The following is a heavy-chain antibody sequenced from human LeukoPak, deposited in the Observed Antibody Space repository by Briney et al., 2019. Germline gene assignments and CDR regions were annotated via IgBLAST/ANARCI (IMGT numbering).Heavy chain of an antibody. CDR2: IYYSGST. CDR1: GGSISSGDYY. J-gene: IGHJ4*02. Sequence: SSQTLSLTCTVSGGSISSGDYYWSWIRQPPGKGLEWIGYIYYSGSTYYNPSLKSRVTISVDTSKNQFSLKLSSVTAADTAVYYCARDWDSSGYYHYFDYWGQGTLVTVSS. CDR3: ARDWDSSGYYHYFDY. V-gene: IGHV4-30-4*01. D-gene: IGHD3-22*01.